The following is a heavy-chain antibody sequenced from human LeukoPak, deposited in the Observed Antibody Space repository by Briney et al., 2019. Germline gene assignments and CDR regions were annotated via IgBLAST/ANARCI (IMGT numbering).Heavy chain of an antibody. Sequence: SETLSLTCTVSGGSISSGGYYWSWIRQPPGKGLEWIGYIYHSGSTYYNPSLKSRVTISVDRSKNQFSLKLSSVTAADTAVYYCARDRIVVVMTGAYFDYWGQGTLVTVSS. J-gene: IGHJ4*02. D-gene: IGHD3-22*01. CDR1: GGSISSGGYY. V-gene: IGHV4-30-2*01. CDR3: ARDRIVVVMTGAYFDY. CDR2: IYHSGST.